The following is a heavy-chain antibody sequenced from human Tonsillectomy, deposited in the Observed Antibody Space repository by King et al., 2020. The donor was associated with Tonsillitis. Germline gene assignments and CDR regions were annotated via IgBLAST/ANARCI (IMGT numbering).Heavy chain of an antibody. D-gene: IGHD4-17*01. Sequence: FFPPFVSLPLSCSSSVFTFIFSAPPFVLPASVNGLSWVCLIILHPPRSSPAYASSVKGSFTISRDDSKNTAYLQMNSLKTEDTAVYYCTRFAAPEYGDYGDYWGKGTLVTVPS. CDR3: TRFAAPEYGDYGDY. CDR2: IILHPPRSSP. J-gene: IGHJ4*02. V-gene: IGHV3-73*01. CDR1: VFTFIFSA.